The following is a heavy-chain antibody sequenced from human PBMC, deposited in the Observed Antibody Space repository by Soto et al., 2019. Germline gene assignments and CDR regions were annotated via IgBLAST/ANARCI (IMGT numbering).Heavy chain of an antibody. CDR2: TRNKANSYTT. V-gene: IGHV3-72*01. CDR3: AREGLLTIFGVVTHYYYYGMDV. Sequence: GGSLRLSCAASGFTFSDHYMDWVRQAPGKGLEWVGRTRNKANSYTTEYAASVKGRFTISRDDSKNSLYLQMNSLKTEDTAVYYCAREGLLTIFGVVTHYYYYGMDVWGQGTTVTVS. CDR1: GFTFSDHY. J-gene: IGHJ6*02. D-gene: IGHD3-3*01.